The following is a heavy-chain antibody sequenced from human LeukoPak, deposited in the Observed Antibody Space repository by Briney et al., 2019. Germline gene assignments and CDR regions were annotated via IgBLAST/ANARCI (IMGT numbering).Heavy chain of an antibody. V-gene: IGHV4-31*03. J-gene: IGHJ6*02. Sequence: SETLSLTCTVSGGSISSGAYYWSWIRQHPGKGLEWIGYIYYNGNTNYNPSLKSRLTISVDTSKNQLFLKLSSVTAADTAVYYCARDSSYDRSGYYYYGLDVWGQGTTVTVSS. CDR3: ARDSSYDRSGYYYYGLDV. CDR2: IYYNGNT. CDR1: GGSISSGAYY. D-gene: IGHD3-10*01.